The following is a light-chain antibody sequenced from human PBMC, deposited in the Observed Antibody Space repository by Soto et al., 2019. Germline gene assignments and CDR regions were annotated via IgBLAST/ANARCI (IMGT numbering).Light chain of an antibody. CDR1: QGVGTF. J-gene: IGKJ5*01. CDR3: QQYSTYPRP. V-gene: IGKV1D-16*01. CDR2: TAS. Sequence: DIRLTQSPSSLSASVGDRVTITCRASQGVGTFLAWYQHKPGKAPKFLINTASTLQSGVPSRFSGSGSGTEFTLTISSLQPEDFATYYCQQYSTYPRPFGQGTRVDLK.